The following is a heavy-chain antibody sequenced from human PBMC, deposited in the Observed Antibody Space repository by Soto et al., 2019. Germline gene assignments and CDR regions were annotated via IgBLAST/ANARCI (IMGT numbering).Heavy chain of an antibody. CDR3: AREYSCGWYLDY. V-gene: IGHV4-4*07. CDR1: GGTISSYY. D-gene: IGHD6-19*01. Sequence: WETLSLTCTVSGGTISSYYRSWIRQPAGKGLEWIGRIYTSGSTNYNPSVESRVTMSVVTCKNHFSLKLMYVTAADTAVYSCAREYSCGWYLDYWGQGTLVTVSS. J-gene: IGHJ4*02. CDR2: IYTSGST.